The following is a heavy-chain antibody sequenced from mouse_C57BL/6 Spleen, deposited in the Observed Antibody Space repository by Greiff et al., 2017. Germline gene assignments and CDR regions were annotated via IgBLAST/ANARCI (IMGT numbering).Heavy chain of an antibody. CDR3: ARGPAITTVVASDYFGY. CDR1: GYTFTSYW. J-gene: IGHJ2*01. V-gene: IGHV1-69*01. D-gene: IGHD1-1*01. CDR2: IDPSDSYT. Sequence: QVQLQQPGAELVMPGASVKLSCKASGYTFTSYWMHWVKQRPGQGLEWIGEIDPSDSYTNYNQKFKGKSTLTVDKSSSTAYMQLSSLTSEDSAVYYCARGPAITTVVASDYFGYWGPSTTLTVSS.